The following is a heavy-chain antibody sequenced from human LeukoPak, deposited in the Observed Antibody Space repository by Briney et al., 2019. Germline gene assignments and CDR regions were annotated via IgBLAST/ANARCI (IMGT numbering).Heavy chain of an antibody. CDR2: ISGSGGST. CDR1: GFTFSSYA. CDR3: AKYSGRAVAAVRLFDY. V-gene: IGHV3-23*01. D-gene: IGHD6-19*01. J-gene: IGHJ4*02. Sequence: GGSLRLSCAASGFTFSSYAMSWVRQAPGKGLEWVSAISGSGGSTYYADSVKGRFTISRDNSKNTLYLQMNSLRAEDTAVYYCAKYSGRAVAAVRLFDYWGQGTLVTVSS.